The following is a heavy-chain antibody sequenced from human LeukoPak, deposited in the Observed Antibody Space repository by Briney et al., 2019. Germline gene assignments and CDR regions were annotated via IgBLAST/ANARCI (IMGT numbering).Heavy chain of an antibody. CDR2: FDPEDGET. J-gene: IGHJ4*02. CDR3: ATALYYYVWSISPWSGEYYFDY. Sequence: ASVKVSCKVSGYTLTELSMHWVRQAPGKGLEWMGGFDPEDGETIYAQKFQGRVIMTEDTSTDTAYMELSSLRSEDTAVYYCATALYYYVWSISPWSGEYYFDYWGQGTLVTVSS. CDR1: GYTLTELS. V-gene: IGHV1-24*01. D-gene: IGHD3-10*02.